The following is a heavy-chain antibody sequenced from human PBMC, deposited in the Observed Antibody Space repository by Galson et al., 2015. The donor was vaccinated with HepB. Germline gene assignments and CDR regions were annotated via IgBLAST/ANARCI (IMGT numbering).Heavy chain of an antibody. Sequence: SLRLSCAASGFSFSSYAMNWVRQAPGKGLEWVSTIINSGISTYYEDSVKGRFTISRDNSQGTVNLQMNSLRADDTAVYYCAKDAVGATWRAHYYHSGLDGWGQWTTVTVSS. CDR1: GFSFSSYA. CDR3: AKDAVGATWRAHYYHSGLDG. D-gene: IGHD1-26*01. CDR2: IINSGIST. V-gene: IGHV3-23*01. J-gene: IGHJ6*02.